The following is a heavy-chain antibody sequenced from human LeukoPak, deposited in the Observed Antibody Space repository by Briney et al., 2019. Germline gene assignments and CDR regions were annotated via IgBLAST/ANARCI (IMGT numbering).Heavy chain of an antibody. V-gene: IGHV1-69*04. CDR2: IIPILGIA. CDR3: ARLVGTIFGVVDD. CDR1: GGTFSSYA. Sequence: ASVKASCKASGGTFSSYAISWVRQAPGQGLEWMGRIIPILGIANYAQKFQGRVTITADKSTSTAYMELSSLRSEDTAVYYCARLVGTIFGVVDDWGQGTLVTVSS. D-gene: IGHD3-3*01. J-gene: IGHJ4*02.